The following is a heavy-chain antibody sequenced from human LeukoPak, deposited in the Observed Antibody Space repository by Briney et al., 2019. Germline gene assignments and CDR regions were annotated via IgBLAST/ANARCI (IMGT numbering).Heavy chain of an antibody. Sequence: GGSLRLSCAASGFTFSSYSLKWVRQAPGKGLEWVSYISPSSTSMYYADSVRGRFTISRDNARNSLYLQMNSLSTEDTALYYCARDAASGNNWFDPWGQGTLVTVSS. D-gene: IGHD3-3*01. CDR2: ISPSSTSM. CDR1: GFTFSSYS. CDR3: ARDAASGNNWFDP. V-gene: IGHV3-48*01. J-gene: IGHJ5*02.